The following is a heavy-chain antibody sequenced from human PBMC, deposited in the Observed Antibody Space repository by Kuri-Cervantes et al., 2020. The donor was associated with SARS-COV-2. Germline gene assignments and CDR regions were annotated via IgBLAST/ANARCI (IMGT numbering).Heavy chain of an antibody. V-gene: IGHV4-39*01. Sequence: SDTLSLTCTVSGCSISSSIHYWGWIRQPPGNGLEWIGEINHSGSTNYNPSLESRVTISVDTSKNQFSLKLSSVTAADTAVYYCGRGGDASDIWGPGTMVTVSS. CDR3: GRGGDASDI. J-gene: IGHJ3*02. CDR2: INHSGST. CDR1: GCSISSSIHY.